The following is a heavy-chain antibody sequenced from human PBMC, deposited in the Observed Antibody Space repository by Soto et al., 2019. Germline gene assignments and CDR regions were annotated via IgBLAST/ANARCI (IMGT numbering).Heavy chain of an antibody. Sequence: AGTLTLTCAASGGTFSNSCLYWVRQAPGKGLEWVSYISSSSSTTYYEDSVKGRFTISRENAKNSLYLQMNSLRVGDTAVYYCTRKPPTKGMPDWAQGATVTVSS. D-gene: IGHD2-2*01. CDR3: TRKPPTKGMPD. CDR1: GGTFSNSC. J-gene: IGHJ6*02. CDR2: ISSSSSTT. V-gene: IGHV3-48*01.